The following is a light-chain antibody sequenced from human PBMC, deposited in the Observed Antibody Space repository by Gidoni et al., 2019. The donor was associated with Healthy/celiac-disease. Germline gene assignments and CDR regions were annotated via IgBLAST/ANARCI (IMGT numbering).Light chain of an antibody. Sequence: EMVLTKSPGTLSLSPGERATLSCRASQSVSSSYLAWYQQTPGQAPRLLIYGASSRATGIPDRFSGSGSGTDFTLTISRLEPEDFAVYYCQQYGSSPRFGGGTKVEIK. CDR1: QSVSSSY. CDR3: QQYGSSPR. J-gene: IGKJ4*02. CDR2: GAS. V-gene: IGKV3-20*01.